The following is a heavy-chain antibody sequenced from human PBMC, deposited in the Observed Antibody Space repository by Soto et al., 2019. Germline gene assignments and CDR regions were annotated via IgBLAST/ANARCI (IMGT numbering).Heavy chain of an antibody. CDR1: GGTFSSYA. J-gene: IGHJ6*02. V-gene: IGHV1-69*06. Sequence: GASVKVSCKASGGTFSSYAISWVRQAPGQGLEWMGGIIPIFGTANYAQKFQGRVTITADKSTSTAYMELSSLRSEDTAVYYCARDDSFFMVRGVMPYYYYYYGMDVWGQGTTVTVSS. CDR2: IIPIFGTA. D-gene: IGHD3-10*01. CDR3: ARDDSFFMVRGVMPYYYYYYGMDV.